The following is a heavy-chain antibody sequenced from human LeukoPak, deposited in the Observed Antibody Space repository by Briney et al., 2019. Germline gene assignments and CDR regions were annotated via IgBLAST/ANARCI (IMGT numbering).Heavy chain of an antibody. CDR1: GFTFSSYT. CDR2: ISITSDYI. J-gene: IGHJ3*01. D-gene: IGHD1-26*01. CDR3: ARARSSGSHRVVNAFDV. V-gene: IGHV3-21*01. Sequence: GGSLRLSCAASGFTFSSYTMNWVRQAPGKGLEWVSSISITSDYIYYPDSMKGRFTISRDNAKNSLYLQMNSLRAEDTAVYYCARARSSGSHRVVNAFDVWGQGTMVTVSS.